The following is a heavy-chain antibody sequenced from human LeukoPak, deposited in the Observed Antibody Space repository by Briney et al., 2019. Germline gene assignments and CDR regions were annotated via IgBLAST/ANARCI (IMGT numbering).Heavy chain of an antibody. CDR2: THTSGST. J-gene: IGHJ4*02. Sequence: PSETLSLTCTVSGNSFGDYYWSWIRQPAGKGLEWIGRTHTSGSTNYNPSLKSRVTMSVDTSKNQFSLKLTSVTAADTAVYYCARDTYYYGSGTYYFNYWGQGTLVTVSS. CDR1: GNSFGDYY. CDR3: ARDTYYYGSGTYYFNY. V-gene: IGHV4-4*07. D-gene: IGHD3-10*01.